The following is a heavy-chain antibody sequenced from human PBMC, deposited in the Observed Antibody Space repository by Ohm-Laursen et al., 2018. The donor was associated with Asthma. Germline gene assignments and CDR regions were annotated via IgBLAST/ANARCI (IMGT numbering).Heavy chain of an antibody. CDR1: GYSFSLYS. D-gene: IGHD1-26*01. CDR2: ISTASTFI. V-gene: IGHV3-21*01. Sequence: SLRLSCAASGYSFSLYSIHWIRQAPGKGLQWVASISTASTFIYYADSVGGRFTTSRDNARNSVYLQMNSLRAEDTALYYCARIGPEWELPGREYSLHHWGQGTQVTVSS. CDR3: ARIGPEWELPGREYSLHH. J-gene: IGHJ1*01.